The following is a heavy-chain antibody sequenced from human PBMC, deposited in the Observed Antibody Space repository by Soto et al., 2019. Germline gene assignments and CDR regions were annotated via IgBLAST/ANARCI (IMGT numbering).Heavy chain of an antibody. D-gene: IGHD1-26*01. CDR3: ARTQSGSYSSLLLYAFDI. V-gene: IGHV4-31*03. Sequence: QVQLQESGPGLVKPSQTLSLTCTVSGGSISSGGYYWSWIRQHPGKGLEWIGYIYYSGSTYYNPSLKSRVTISVDTSNNQFSLKLSSVTAPDTAVYYCARTQSGSYSSLLLYAFDIWGQGTMVTVSS. CDR1: GGSISSGGYY. J-gene: IGHJ3*02. CDR2: IYYSGST.